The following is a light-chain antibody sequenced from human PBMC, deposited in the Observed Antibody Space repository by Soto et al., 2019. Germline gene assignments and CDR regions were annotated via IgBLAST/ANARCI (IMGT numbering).Light chain of an antibody. CDR1: SSDVGGYNY. CDR3: CSHAGSYTYV. CDR2: DVT. V-gene: IGLV2-11*01. Sequence: QSPLTQPASVSGSPGQSIAISCTGTSSDVGGYNYVSWYQQYPGKVPKLMIYDVTKRPSGVPDRFSGSKSGNTASLTISGLQAEDEADYYCCSHAGSYTYVFGTGTKVTV. J-gene: IGLJ1*01.